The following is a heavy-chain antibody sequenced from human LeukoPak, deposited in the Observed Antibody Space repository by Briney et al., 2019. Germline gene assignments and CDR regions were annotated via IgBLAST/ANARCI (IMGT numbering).Heavy chain of an antibody. Sequence: GASVKVSCKASGYTFTSYGINWVRQATGQGLEWMGWMNPNSGNTGYAQKFQGRVTMTRNTSISTAYMELSSLRSEDTAVYYCARGFPPDIYDSSGYFSDYWGQGTLVTVSS. CDR3: ARGFPPDIYDSSGYFSDY. V-gene: IGHV1-8*01. CDR1: GYTFTSYG. CDR2: MNPNSGNT. J-gene: IGHJ4*02. D-gene: IGHD3-22*01.